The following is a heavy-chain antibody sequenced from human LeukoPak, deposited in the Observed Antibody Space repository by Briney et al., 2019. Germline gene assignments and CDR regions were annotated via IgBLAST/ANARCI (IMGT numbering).Heavy chain of an antibody. CDR3: ARYDARYGMDV. Sequence: PGRSLRLSCAASGFTFSSYAMHWVRQAPGKGLEWVAVIPYDGSNKYYADSVKGRFTISRDNSKNTLYLQMNSLRAEDTAVYYCARYDARYGMDVWGQGTTVTVSS. V-gene: IGHV3-30-3*01. CDR2: IPYDGSNK. CDR1: GFTFSSYA. D-gene: IGHD1-1*01. J-gene: IGHJ6*02.